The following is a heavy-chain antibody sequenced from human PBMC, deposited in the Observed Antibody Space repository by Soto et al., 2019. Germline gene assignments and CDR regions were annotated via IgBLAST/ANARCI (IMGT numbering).Heavy chain of an antibody. Sequence: QVQLVQSGAEVKKPGSSVKVSCKASGGTFSSYAISWVRQAPGQVLEWMGGIIPIFGTANYAQKFQGRVTITADESTSTAYMELSSLRAEDTAVYYCASYEMATTRAGAFDYWGQGTLVTVSS. CDR1: GGTFSSYA. D-gene: IGHD5-12*01. CDR2: IIPIFGTA. CDR3: ASYEMATTRAGAFDY. V-gene: IGHV1-69*01. J-gene: IGHJ4*02.